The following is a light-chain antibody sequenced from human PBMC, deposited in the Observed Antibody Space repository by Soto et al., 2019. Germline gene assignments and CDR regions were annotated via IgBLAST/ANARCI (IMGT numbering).Light chain of an antibody. CDR2: GNS. CDR3: QSYDGSLRGEV. Sequence: QSVLTQPPSVSGAPGQRVTISCTGSSSNIGAGYDVHWYQQLPGTAPKLLIYGNSNRPSGVPDRFSGSKSGTSASLAITGLQAEDEADYYCQSYDGSLRGEVFGTGTKLTVL. V-gene: IGLV1-40*01. J-gene: IGLJ1*01. CDR1: SSNIGAGYD.